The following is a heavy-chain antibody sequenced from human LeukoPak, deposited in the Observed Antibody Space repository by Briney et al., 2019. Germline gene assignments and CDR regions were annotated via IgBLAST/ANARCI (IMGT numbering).Heavy chain of an antibody. V-gene: IGHV3-48*04. CDR2: ISSSSSTI. J-gene: IGHJ6*02. CDR1: GFTLGDYA. D-gene: IGHD6-19*01. Sequence: GGSLRLSCTASGFTLGDYAMRWFREAPGEGLEWVSYISSSSSTIYYADSVKGRFTISRDNAKNSLYLQMNSLRAEDTAVYYCANIAVAGTYGMDVWGQGTTVTVSS. CDR3: ANIAVAGTYGMDV.